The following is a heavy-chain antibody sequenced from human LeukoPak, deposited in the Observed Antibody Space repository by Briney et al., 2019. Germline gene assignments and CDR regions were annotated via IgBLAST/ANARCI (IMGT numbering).Heavy chain of an antibody. Sequence: GGSLRLSCAASGFTVSSNYMSWVRQAPGKGLEWVSVIYSGRSTYYADSVKGRFTISRHNSKNTLYLQMNSLRAEDTAVYYCAIGYTKGSFDYWGQGTLVTVSS. D-gene: IGHD5-24*01. J-gene: IGHJ4*02. CDR1: GFTVSSNY. CDR2: IYSGRST. CDR3: AIGYTKGSFDY. V-gene: IGHV3-53*04.